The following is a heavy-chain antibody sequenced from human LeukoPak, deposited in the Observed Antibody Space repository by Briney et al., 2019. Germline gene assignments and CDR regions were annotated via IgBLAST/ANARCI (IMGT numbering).Heavy chain of an antibody. CDR3: ARERGYSGYVQGYYFDY. J-gene: IGHJ4*02. V-gene: IGHV4-39*02. CDR1: GGSISSSSYY. CDR2: IYYSGST. Sequence: SETLSLTCTVSGGSISSSSYYWGWIRQPPGKGLEWIGSIYYSGSTYYNPSLKSRVTISVDTSKNQFSLKLSSVTAADTAVYYCARERGYSGYVQGYYFDYWGQGTLVTVSS. D-gene: IGHD5-12*01.